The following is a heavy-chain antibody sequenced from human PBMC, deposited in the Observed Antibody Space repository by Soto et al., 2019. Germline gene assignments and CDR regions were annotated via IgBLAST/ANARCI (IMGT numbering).Heavy chain of an antibody. J-gene: IGHJ4*02. Sequence: PGGSLRLSCAASGFTFSSYGMHWVRQAPGKGLEWVAVISYDGSNKYYADSVKGRFTISRDNSKNTLYLQMNSLRAEDTAVYYCAKDSYYDSSGPFDYWGQGTLVTVSS. V-gene: IGHV3-30*18. D-gene: IGHD3-22*01. CDR2: ISYDGSNK. CDR3: AKDSYYDSSGPFDY. CDR1: GFTFSSYG.